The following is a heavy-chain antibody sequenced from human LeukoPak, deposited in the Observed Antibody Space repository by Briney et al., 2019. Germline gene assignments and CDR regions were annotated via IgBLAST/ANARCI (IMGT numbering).Heavy chain of an antibody. V-gene: IGHV3-23*01. CDR3: AKGKKDHAFGM. CDR2: ISGSGGRT. D-gene: IGHD2-15*01. CDR1: GFTLSSYA. Sequence: GESLRLSCAASGFTLSSYAMSWVRQAPGKGLGWDSAISGSGGRTYYADSVKGRFTISRDHSKNPLYQQMNSLRAEDPAVYYCAKGKKDHAFGMWGRGPMVTVS. J-gene: IGHJ3*02.